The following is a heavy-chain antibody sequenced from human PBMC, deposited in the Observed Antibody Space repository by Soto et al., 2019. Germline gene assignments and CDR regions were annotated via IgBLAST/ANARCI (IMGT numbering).Heavy chain of an antibody. CDR2: LSYDGITD. J-gene: IGHJ4*02. D-gene: IGHD6-13*01. CDR1: GFSLTNSA. V-gene: IGHV3-30*03. CDR3: ARARSWLGPPFES. Sequence: QVRLVESGGGVVQPGRSRRLSCAASGFSLTNSAMHWVRHAPGKGLEWVAALSYDGITDSLAGSVKARGTISRDNAKKTLFLQMNSLRTEYPSVYVCARARSWLGPPFESWGQGTLVTVSS.